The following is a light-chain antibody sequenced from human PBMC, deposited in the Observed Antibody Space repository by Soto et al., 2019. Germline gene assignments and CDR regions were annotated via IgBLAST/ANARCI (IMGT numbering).Light chain of an antibody. CDR2: AAS. Sequence: DIQMTQSPSSLSASVGDRVTITCRASESIARHLNWYQQKSGKGPKLLIYAASRLQNRVPSRFRGGGSGTDFTLTISNLQPEDFATYYCQQSYSTLSITFGQGTRLEIK. CDR3: QQSYSTLSIT. V-gene: IGKV1-39*01. J-gene: IGKJ5*01. CDR1: ESIARH.